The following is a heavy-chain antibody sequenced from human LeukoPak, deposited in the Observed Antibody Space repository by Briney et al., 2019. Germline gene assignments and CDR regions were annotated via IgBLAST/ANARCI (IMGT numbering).Heavy chain of an antibody. CDR3: VRELVVGVAEYFQY. CDR2: ISSSGSYT. Sequence: GGSLRLSCAASGLSYSDSYMTWIRQAPGKGLEWVSYISSSGSYTNYADSVQGRFTVSRDNAKNSLYLQMNSLGAEDTAVYYCVRELVVGVAEYFQYWGQGTLVTVSS. J-gene: IGHJ1*01. V-gene: IGHV3-11*06. D-gene: IGHD2-21*01. CDR1: GLSYSDSY.